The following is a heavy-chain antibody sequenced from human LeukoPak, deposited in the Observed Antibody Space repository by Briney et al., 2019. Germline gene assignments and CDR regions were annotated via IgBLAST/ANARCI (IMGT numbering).Heavy chain of an antibody. CDR3: ARDCVVAATGGWFVP. J-gene: IGHJ5*02. V-gene: IGHV3-21*01. Sequence: PGGSLRLSCAASGFTFSSYSMNWVRQAPGKGLGWVSSISSSSSSYIYYADSVKGRFTISRDNAKNSLYLQMNSLRAEDTAVYYCARDCVVAATGGWFVPWGQGTLVTVSS. CDR1: GFTFSSYS. CDR2: ISSSSSSYI. D-gene: IGHD2-15*01.